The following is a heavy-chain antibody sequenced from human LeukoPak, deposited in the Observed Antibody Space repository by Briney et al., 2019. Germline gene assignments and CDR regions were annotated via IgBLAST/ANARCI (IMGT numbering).Heavy chain of an antibody. J-gene: IGHJ3*02. CDR3: ARDCGGNCDDAFDI. Sequence: SVKVSCKASGGTFISYAISWVRQAPGQGLEWMGGIIPIFGTANYAQKFQGRVTITADESTSTAYMELSSLRSEDTAVYYCARDCGGNCDDAFDIWGQGTMVTVSS. CDR1: GGTFISYA. CDR2: IIPIFGTA. V-gene: IGHV1-69*13. D-gene: IGHD4-23*01.